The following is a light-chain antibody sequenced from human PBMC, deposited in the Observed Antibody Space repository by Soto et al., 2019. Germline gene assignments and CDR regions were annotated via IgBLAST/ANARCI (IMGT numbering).Light chain of an antibody. CDR1: SSDVGGYNY. CDR3: TSYTSSSTLV. CDR2: EVS. J-gene: IGLJ1*01. Sequence: QSALTQPASVSGSPGQSITISCTGTSSDVGGYNYVSWYQQPPGNTPKLMIYEVSNRPSGVSNRFSGSKSGNTASLTISGLQAEDEADYYCTSYTSSSTLVFGTGTKLTVL. V-gene: IGLV2-14*01.